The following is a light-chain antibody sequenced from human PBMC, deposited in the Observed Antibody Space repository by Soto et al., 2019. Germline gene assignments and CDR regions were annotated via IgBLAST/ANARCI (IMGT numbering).Light chain of an antibody. J-gene: IGKJ2*01. Sequence: EIVLTQSPGTLSLSPGERATLSCRASQSVSSNYLAWYQQKPGQAPRLLIYGASRGAAGIPDRFSGSGSGTDITITISRLEPEDFAVHFCQQYARSPMFTFGQGTKLEVK. CDR2: GAS. CDR1: QSVSSNY. V-gene: IGKV3-20*01. CDR3: QQYARSPMFT.